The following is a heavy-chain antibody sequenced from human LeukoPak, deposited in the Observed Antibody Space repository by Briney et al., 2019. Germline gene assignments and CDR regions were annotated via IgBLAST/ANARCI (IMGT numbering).Heavy chain of an antibody. Sequence: GGSLRLSCTASGFTFGDYDMSWFRQAPGKGLEWVGFIRSDTYGGTTEYAASVKGRFTISRDDSRSIAYLQMNGLKTEDTAVYYCARDYYDSSAFSGFFQQWGQGTLVTVSS. CDR3: ARDYYDSSAFSGFFQQ. D-gene: IGHD3-22*01. CDR2: IRSDTYGGTT. V-gene: IGHV3-49*03. J-gene: IGHJ1*01. CDR1: GFTFGDYD.